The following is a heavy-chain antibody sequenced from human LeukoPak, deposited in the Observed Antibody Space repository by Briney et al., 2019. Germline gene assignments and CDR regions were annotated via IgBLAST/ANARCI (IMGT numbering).Heavy chain of an antibody. V-gene: IGHV4-59*11. CDR2: IDYSGST. D-gene: IGHD6-19*01. J-gene: IGHJ4*02. Sequence: SETLSLTCTVSGGSISRHYLNWIRQPPGQGLEWVGYIDYSGSTDYNPSLKSRVTFSVDTSKKQFSLKLSSVTAADTAVYYCARGYSSGWYYFDYWGQGTLVTVSS. CDR1: GGSISRHY. CDR3: ARGYSSGWYYFDY.